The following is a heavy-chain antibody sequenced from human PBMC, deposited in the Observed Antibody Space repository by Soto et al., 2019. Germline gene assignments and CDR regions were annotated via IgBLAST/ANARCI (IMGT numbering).Heavy chain of an antibody. CDR2: ISSSSSTT. CDR1: GFTFSTYS. V-gene: IGHV3-48*01. J-gene: IGHJ4*02. Sequence: GGSLRLSCVASGFTFSTYSMNWVRQAPGKGLEWVSYISSSSSTTYYVDSVKGRFTISRDNGKNSLYLQMNSLRADDTAVYYCARDLGRYNYGFDGDWGQGTLVTVSS. D-gene: IGHD3-10*01. CDR3: ARDLGRYNYGFDGD.